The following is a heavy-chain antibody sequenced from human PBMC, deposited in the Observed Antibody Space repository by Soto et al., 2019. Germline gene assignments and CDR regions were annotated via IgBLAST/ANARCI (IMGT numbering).Heavy chain of an antibody. Sequence: SPTLSLTCGISGDSVSSNSATWHWIRQSPSRGLEWLGRTYYRSKWYSDYAISVKSRVTISPDTSKNQFSLQLNSVTPDDTTMYYCVRDKIVAGMDLCDYWGWGTRVTVYS. CDR2: TYYRSKWYS. J-gene: IGHJ4*02. CDR3: VRDKIVAGMDLCDY. CDR1: GDSVSSNSAT. D-gene: IGHD5-12*01. V-gene: IGHV6-1*01.